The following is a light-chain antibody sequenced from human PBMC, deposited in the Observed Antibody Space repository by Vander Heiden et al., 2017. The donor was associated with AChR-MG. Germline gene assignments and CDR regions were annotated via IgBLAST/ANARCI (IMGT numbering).Light chain of an antibody. CDR1: QGISSY. J-gene: IGKJ2*02. Sequence: VSITCRASQGISSYLAWYQQKPGKAPKLLIYAASTSQSGVPSRFSGSGSGTDFTLTISCLQSEDFATYYCQQYYSYPCTFGQGTKLEIK. V-gene: IGKV1-8*01. CDR2: AAS. CDR3: QQYYSYPCT.